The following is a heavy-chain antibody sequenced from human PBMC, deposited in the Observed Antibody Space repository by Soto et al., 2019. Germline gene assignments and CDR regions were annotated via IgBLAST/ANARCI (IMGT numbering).Heavy chain of an antibody. V-gene: IGHV3-33*01. CDR2: IWYDGSNK. CDR3: ARNSLGSYYMDV. J-gene: IGHJ6*03. Sequence: GGSLRLSCAASGFTFSSYGMHWVRQAPGNGLEWVAVIWYDGSNKYYADSVKDRFTISRDNSKNTLYLQMNSLRAEDTAVYYCARNSLGSYYMDVWGKGTTVTVSS. CDR1: GFTFSSYG. D-gene: IGHD2-15*01.